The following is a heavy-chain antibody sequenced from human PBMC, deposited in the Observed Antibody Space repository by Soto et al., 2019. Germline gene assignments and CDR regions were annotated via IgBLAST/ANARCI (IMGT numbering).Heavy chain of an antibody. J-gene: IGHJ4*02. V-gene: IGHV1-69*02. CDR3: ADLHY. CDR1: GGTFSSYT. CDR2: IIPILGIA. Sequence: QVQLVQAGAEVKKPGSSVKESCKASGGTFSSYTMSWWRQAPGQGLEWMGRIIPILGIANYVQKFQGRVTIPADKSTSTAYMELTSLRSEDTPVYYCADLHYWGQGTLVPISS.